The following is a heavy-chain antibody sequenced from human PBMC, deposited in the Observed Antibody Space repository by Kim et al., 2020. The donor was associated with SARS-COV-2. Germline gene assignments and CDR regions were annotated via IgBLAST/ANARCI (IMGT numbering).Heavy chain of an antibody. D-gene: IGHD4-17*01. CDR2: IYSSGSA. V-gene: IGHV4-61*01. CDR1: GVSVNSDNYF. CDR3: ARVGDFRGVF. Sequence: SETLSLTCTVSGVSVNSDNYFWSWIRQPPGKGLEWIGFIYSSGSAHYNPSFTSRVTISQDTSKNQFSLKMTSVTAADTAKYYCARVGDFRGVFWGQGTLVPVSS. J-gene: IGHJ4*02.